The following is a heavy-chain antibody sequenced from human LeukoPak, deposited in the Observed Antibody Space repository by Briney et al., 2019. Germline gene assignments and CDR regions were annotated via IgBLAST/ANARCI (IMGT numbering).Heavy chain of an antibody. CDR1: GFTFEDFG. CDR3: ARIEAYGSGRYRWFDP. CDR2: VNWNVRST. J-gene: IGHJ5*02. Sequence: GGPLRLSCAASGFTFEDFGMSSVPQVPGKGLERGSDVNWNVRSTGYADSVKGRFTISRANAKNFLYLQMNSLRADDTALYPCARIEAYGSGRYRWFDPWGQGTLVTVSS. V-gene: IGHV3-20*01. D-gene: IGHD3-10*01.